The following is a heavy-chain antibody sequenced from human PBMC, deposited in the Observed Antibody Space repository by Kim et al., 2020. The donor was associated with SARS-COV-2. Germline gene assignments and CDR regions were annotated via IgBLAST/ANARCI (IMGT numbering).Heavy chain of an antibody. D-gene: IGHD3-9*01. CDR3: AREFEILTGCDI. J-gene: IGHJ3*01. V-gene: IGHV1-3*01. CDR2: ISVANGNT. CDR1: GYSFTNYA. Sequence: ASVKVSCKASGYSFTNYAIDWVRQAPGQRLEWMGWISVANGNTKYSQKFQGRVSITRDTSANTAYMELSSLTSEDTAVYYCAREFEILTGCDIWGQGTMVTVSS.